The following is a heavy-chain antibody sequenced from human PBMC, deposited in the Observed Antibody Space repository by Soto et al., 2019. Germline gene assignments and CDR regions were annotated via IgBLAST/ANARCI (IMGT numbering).Heavy chain of an antibody. J-gene: IGHJ3*01. CDR2: INASGGSP. Sequence: QVQLVQSGAEVKKPGASVRVSCKASGYTFTTNFIHWVRQAPGQGLEWMGIINASGGSPTYALTYQGRATLTRDTSTSTIDMDLCSLGSDDTAVYYCARVGQCAHAFDLWGQGTMVTVSS. D-gene: IGHD6-19*01. V-gene: IGHV1-46*03. CDR1: GYTFTTNF. CDR3: ARVGQCAHAFDL.